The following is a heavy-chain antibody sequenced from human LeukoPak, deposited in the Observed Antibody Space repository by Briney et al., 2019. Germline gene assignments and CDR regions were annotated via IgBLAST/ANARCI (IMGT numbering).Heavy chain of an antibody. V-gene: IGHV3-7*03. D-gene: IGHD3-22*01. Sequence: GGSLRLSCAGSGFTFSSYWMSWVRQAPGKGLEWVANIKEDGSEKYYVDSVKGRFTISRDNAKNSLYLQMNSLRAEDTALYYCAKGKSYYYDSSGYSSYFDYWGQGTLVTVSS. J-gene: IGHJ4*02. CDR2: IKEDGSEK. CDR3: AKGKSYYYDSSGYSSYFDY. CDR1: GFTFSSYW.